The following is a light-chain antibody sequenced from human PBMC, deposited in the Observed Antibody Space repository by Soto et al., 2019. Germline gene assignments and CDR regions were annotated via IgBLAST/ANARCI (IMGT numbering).Light chain of an antibody. Sequence: EIVMTQSPATLSVSPGERATLSCRASQSVSSNLAWYQQKPGEAPRLLIYGASTRATGIPARFSGSGSGTDFTLTISRLEHEDFAVYYCQQFKAFGQGTRLEIK. CDR2: GAS. J-gene: IGKJ5*01. CDR1: QSVSSN. V-gene: IGKV3-15*01. CDR3: QQFKA.